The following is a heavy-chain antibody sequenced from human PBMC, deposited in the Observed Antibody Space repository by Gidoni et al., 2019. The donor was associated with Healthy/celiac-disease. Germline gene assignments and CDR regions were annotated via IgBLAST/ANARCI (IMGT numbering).Heavy chain of an antibody. CDR1: GFTFSSYA. D-gene: IGHD3-10*01. CDR3: AKTAVYGSGKEWFDP. J-gene: IGHJ5*02. CDR2: ISGSGGRT. Sequence: EVQLLESGGGLVQPGGSLRLSCAASGFTFSSYAMRWVRQAPGKGLEWVSAISGSGGRTYYADSVKGRFTISRDNSKNTLYLQMNSLRAEDTAVYYCAKTAVYGSGKEWFDPWGQGTLVTVSS. V-gene: IGHV3-23*01.